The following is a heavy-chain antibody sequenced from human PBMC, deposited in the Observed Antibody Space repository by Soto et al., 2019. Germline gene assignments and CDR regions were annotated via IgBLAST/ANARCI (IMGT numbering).Heavy chain of an antibody. J-gene: IGHJ6*04. V-gene: IGHV3-23*01. CDR1: GFTVSSFV. CDR2: MSGSGGRI. Sequence: EVQLLESGGAVVQPGGSLRLSCAASGFTVSSFVMNWVRQAPGKGLEWVSVMSGSGGRIYDADAMKGRFTISRGNFKNTLLLEMKSLRADDTAVYHCAREGLGYVAGRGGMDVWGKGTTVNVAS. CDR3: AREGLGYVAGRGGMDV. D-gene: IGHD3-10*02.